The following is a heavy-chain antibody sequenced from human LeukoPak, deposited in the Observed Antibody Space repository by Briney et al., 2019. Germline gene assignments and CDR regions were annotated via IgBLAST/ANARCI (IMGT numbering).Heavy chain of an antibody. CDR1: GGSITSHSW. D-gene: IGHD6-19*01. V-gene: IGHV4-4*02. CDR2: IYYGGDT. Sequence: SETLSLTCAVSGGSITSHSWWSWVRQPPGKGLEWIGEIYYGGDTNYDPSVKSRVTMSVDKSKNHFSLNLRFVTAADTAIYYCASHVTVLGTRGFDYWGQGILVTVSS. CDR3: ASHVTVLGTRGFDY. J-gene: IGHJ4*02.